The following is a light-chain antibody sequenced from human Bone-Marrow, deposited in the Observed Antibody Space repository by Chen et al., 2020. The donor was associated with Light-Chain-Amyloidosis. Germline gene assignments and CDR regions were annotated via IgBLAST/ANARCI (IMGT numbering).Light chain of an antibody. V-gene: IGLV3-21*02. CDR3: QVWDSSSDHRV. CDR2: DDS. Sequence: SFVLTQPPSVSVAPGQSVRITCGGNNIGSKSVHWYQQKPGQAPLLVVYDDSDRPSGIPERFSGSNSGNTATLTISRVEAEDEADYYCQVWDSSSDHRVFGGGTKLTVL. J-gene: IGLJ3*02. CDR1: NIGSKS.